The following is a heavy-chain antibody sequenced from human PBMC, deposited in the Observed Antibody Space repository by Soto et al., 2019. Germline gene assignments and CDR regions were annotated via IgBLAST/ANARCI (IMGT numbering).Heavy chain of an antibody. Sequence: ASVKVSCKASGYTFTSYGISWVRQAPGQGLEWMGWISAYNGNTNYAQKLQGRVTMTTDTTTSTAYMELRSLRSDDTAVYYCARIAAAGSQDRPGSVSYWFDPWGQGTLVTVSS. CDR1: GYTFTSYG. D-gene: IGHD6-13*01. J-gene: IGHJ5*02. V-gene: IGHV1-18*01. CDR2: ISAYNGNT. CDR3: ARIAAAGSQDRPGSVSYWFDP.